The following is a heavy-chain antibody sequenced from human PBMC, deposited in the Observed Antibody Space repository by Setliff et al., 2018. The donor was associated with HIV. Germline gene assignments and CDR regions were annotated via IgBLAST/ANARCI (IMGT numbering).Heavy chain of an antibody. CDR1: GFTFSSYW. CDR3: ARSEKYCSSTRCFRGYYGMDV. CDR2: IKSDGSYT. Sequence: GGSLRLSCAASGFTFSSYWMHWVRQAPGKGLVWVSRIKSDGSYTSYADSAKGRFTISRDNAKNTLHLQMNSLRAEDTAVYYCARSEKYCSSTRCFRGYYGMDVWGQGTTVTVSS. D-gene: IGHD2-2*01. J-gene: IGHJ6*02. V-gene: IGHV3-74*01.